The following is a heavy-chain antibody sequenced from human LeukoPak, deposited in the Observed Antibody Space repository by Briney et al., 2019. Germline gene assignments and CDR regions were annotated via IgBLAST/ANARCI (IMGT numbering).Heavy chain of an antibody. CDR1: GFTFSSYG. CDR2: IWYDGSNK. D-gene: IGHD3-10*01. J-gene: IGHJ6*02. CDR3: ARERGDYYYYGMDV. Sequence: GRSLRLSCAASGFTFSSYGMHWVRQAPGKGLEWVAVIWYDGSNKCYADSVKGRFTISRDNSKNTLYLQMNSLRAEDTAVYYCARERGDYYYYGMDVWGQGTTVTVSS. V-gene: IGHV3-33*01.